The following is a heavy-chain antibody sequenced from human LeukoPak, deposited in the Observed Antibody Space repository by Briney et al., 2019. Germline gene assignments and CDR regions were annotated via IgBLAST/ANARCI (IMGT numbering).Heavy chain of an antibody. V-gene: IGHV4-34*01. CDR2: INHSGST. Sequence: PSETLSLTCAVYGGSFSGYYWSWIRQPPGKGLEWIGEINHSGSTNYNPSLKSRVTISVDTSKNQFSLKLSSVTAADTAVYYCARASLYSGARRSGAYYYYYGMDVWGQGTTVTVSS. CDR1: GGSFSGYY. J-gene: IGHJ6*02. CDR3: ARASLYSGARRSGAYYYYYGMDV. D-gene: IGHD6-6*01.